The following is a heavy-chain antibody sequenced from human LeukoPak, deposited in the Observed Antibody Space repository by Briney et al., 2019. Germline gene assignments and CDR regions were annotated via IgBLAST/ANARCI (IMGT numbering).Heavy chain of an antibody. CDR2: IFTNTGNS. CDR3: ATNYDSSGYFTF. CDR1: GYTFTSYA. J-gene: IGHJ4*02. D-gene: IGHD3-22*01. Sequence: ASVKVSCKASGYTFTSYAMSWLRKAPGQGLEYMGWIFTNTGNSTYTQGFTGRFVFSLDTSVSTAYLQINSLKAEDTAVYFCATNYDSSGYFTFWGQGTLVTVSS. V-gene: IGHV7-4-1*02.